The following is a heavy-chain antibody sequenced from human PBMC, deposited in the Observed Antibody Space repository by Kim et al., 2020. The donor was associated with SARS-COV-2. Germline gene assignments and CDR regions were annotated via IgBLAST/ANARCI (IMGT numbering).Heavy chain of an antibody. V-gene: IGHV4-59*08. CDR1: GGSISSYY. Sequence: SETLSLTCTVSGGSISSYYWSWIRQPPGKGLEWIGYIYYNGSTNYNPSLKSRVTISVDTTKNQFSLKLNSVTAADTAVYYCARHLRSGWDYYYYYGMDVWGQGTTVTLSS. D-gene: IGHD6-19*01. CDR3: ARHLRSGWDYYYYYGMDV. J-gene: IGHJ6*02. CDR2: IYYNGST.